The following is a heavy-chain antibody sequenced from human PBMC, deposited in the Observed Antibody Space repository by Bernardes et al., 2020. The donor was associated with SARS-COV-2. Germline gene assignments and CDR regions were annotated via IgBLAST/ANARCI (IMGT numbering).Heavy chain of an antibody. D-gene: IGHD3-10*01. CDR3: ATSVLLWFRDTYYFDY. CDR1: GYTLTELS. V-gene: IGHV1-24*01. Sequence: ASVKASCKVSGYTLTELSMHWVRQAPGKGLEWMGGFDPEDGETIYAQKFQGRVTMTEDTSTDTAYMELSSLRSEDTAVYYCATSVLLWFRDTYYFDYWGQGTLVTVSS. CDR2: FDPEDGET. J-gene: IGHJ4*02.